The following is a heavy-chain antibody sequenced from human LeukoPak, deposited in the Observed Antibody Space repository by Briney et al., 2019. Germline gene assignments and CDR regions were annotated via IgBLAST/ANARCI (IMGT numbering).Heavy chain of an antibody. CDR2: INHSGST. CDR3: ARGARGYRAGYSSSWYRNWFDP. D-gene: IGHD6-13*01. CDR1: GGSFSGYY. Sequence: PSETLSLTCAVYGGSFSGYYWSWIRQPPGKGLEWIGEINHSGSTNYNPSLKSRVTISVDTSKNQFSLKLSSVTAADTAVYYCARGARGYRAGYSSSWYRNWFDPWGQGTLVTVSS. J-gene: IGHJ5*02. V-gene: IGHV4-34*01.